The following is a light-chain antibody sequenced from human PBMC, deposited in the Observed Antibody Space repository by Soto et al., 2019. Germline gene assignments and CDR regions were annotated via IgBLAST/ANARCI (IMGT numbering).Light chain of an antibody. CDR2: AAS. CDR1: QSVSSSY. V-gene: IGKV3-20*01. CDR3: QQYGSSPWT. Sequence: EIVLTQSPGTLSLSPGERATLSCSASQSVSSSYVVWHQQKPGQAPRLLIYAASRRATGIPDRFSGSGSGTDFTLTISRLEPEDFAVYYCQQYGSSPWTFGQGTKVDIK. J-gene: IGKJ1*01.